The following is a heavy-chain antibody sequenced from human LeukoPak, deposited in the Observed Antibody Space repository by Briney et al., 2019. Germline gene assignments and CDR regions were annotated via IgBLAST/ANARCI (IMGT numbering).Heavy chain of an antibody. D-gene: IGHD3-10*01. J-gene: IGHJ4*02. Sequence: GSLRLSCAASGFTFSSYSMNWVRQAPGKGLEWVSYISSSGSSIYYADSVKGRFTISRDNAKNSLYLQMNSLRAEDTAVYYCAKYTFYYASGSYNLDSWGQGTLVTVSS. CDR2: ISSSGSSI. CDR3: AKYTFYYASGSYNLDS. V-gene: IGHV3-48*04. CDR1: GFTFSSYS.